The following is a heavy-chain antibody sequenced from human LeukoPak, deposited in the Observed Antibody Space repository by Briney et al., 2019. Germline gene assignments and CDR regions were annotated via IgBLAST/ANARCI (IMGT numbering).Heavy chain of an antibody. CDR1: GYSFTSYW. Sequence: GESLKISCKGSGYSFTSYWIGWVRQMPGKGLEWMGIIYPGDSDTRYSPSFQGQVTISADKSISTAYLQRSSLKASDTAMYYCARRAGDDYSNYGSTLLDYWGQGTLVTVSS. V-gene: IGHV5-51*01. D-gene: IGHD4-11*01. CDR3: ARRAGDDYSNYGSTLLDY. CDR2: IYPGDSDT. J-gene: IGHJ4*02.